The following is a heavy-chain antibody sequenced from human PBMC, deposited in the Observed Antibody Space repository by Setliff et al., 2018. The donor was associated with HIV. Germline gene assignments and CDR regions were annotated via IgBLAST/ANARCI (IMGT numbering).Heavy chain of an antibody. CDR3: ARDRYSGSSTDY. V-gene: IGHV3-30*02. Sequence: GGSLRLSCTTSGFTFNTYGMHWVRQAPGKGLEWVAFIRFDGKNMYYADSVRGRFTISRDDSRNTVHLHMNSLRAEDTAVYYCARDRYSGSSTDYWGQGTLVTVSS. CDR2: IRFDGKNM. D-gene: IGHD1-26*01. J-gene: IGHJ4*02. CDR1: GFTFNTYG.